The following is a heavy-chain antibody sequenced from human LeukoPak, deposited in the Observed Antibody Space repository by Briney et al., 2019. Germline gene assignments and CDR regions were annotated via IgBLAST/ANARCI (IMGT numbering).Heavy chain of an antibody. Sequence: GGSLRLSCAASGYTFSNYWMSWVRQAPGKGLEWVANIKEDGSEKYYVDSVKGRFTIPRDNAKNSLYLQMNSLRAEDTAVYYCAKGFYDNSASGVFDIWGQGTMVTVSS. V-gene: IGHV3-7*05. D-gene: IGHD3-22*01. J-gene: IGHJ3*02. CDR1: GYTFSNYW. CDR3: AKGFYDNSASGVFDI. CDR2: IKEDGSEK.